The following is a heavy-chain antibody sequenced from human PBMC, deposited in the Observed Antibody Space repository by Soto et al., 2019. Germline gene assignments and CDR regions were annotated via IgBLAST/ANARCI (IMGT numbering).Heavy chain of an antibody. D-gene: IGHD3-16*02. CDR1: GGSISSGGYY. Sequence: SETLSLTCTVSGGSISSGGYYWSWIRQHPGKGLEWIGYIYYSGSTYYNPSLKSRVTISVDTSKNQFSLKLSSVTAADTAVYYCARTFGGVIGVLDYWGQGTLVTVSS. V-gene: IGHV4-31*03. CDR3: ARTFGGVIGVLDY. J-gene: IGHJ4*02. CDR2: IYYSGST.